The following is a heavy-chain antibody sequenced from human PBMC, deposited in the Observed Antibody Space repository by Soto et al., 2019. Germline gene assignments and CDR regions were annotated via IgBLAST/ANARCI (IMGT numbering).Heavy chain of an antibody. CDR1: GFTFSSYW. J-gene: IGHJ4*02. V-gene: IGHV3-7*03. Sequence: EVQLVESGGGLVQPGGSLRLSCAASGFTFSSYWMSWVRQAPGKGLEWVANIKQDGSEKYYVDSVKGRFTISRDNAKNSLYLQMNSLRAEDTAVYYCARALRFLKWSLGYWGQGTLVTVSS. CDR2: IKQDGSEK. CDR3: ARALRFLKWSLGY. D-gene: IGHD3-3*01.